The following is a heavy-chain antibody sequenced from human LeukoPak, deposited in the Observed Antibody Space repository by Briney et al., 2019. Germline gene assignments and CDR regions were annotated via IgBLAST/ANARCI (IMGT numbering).Heavy chain of an antibody. CDR2: IYYSGST. D-gene: IGHD3-16*01. J-gene: IGHJ4*02. CDR3: ARHGALDC. Sequence: SETLSLTCTVSGGSMSDYFWSWIRQPPGKGLEWIENIYYSGSTYYNPSLNSRVTISVDTSKNQFSLKLNSVTAADTAVYYCARHGALDCWGQGTLVTVSS. CDR1: GGSMSDYF. V-gene: IGHV4-59*08.